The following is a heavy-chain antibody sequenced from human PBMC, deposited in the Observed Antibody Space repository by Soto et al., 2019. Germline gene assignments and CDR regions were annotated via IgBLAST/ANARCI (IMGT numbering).Heavy chain of an antibody. Sequence: PSETLSLTCTVSGVSISSSSYYWGWIRQPPGKGLEWIGSIYYSGSTYYNPSLKSRVTISVDTSKNQFSLKLSSVTAADTAVYYCARHGGYYDSSGYYLYYFDYWGQGTLVTVSS. V-gene: IGHV4-39*01. J-gene: IGHJ4*02. D-gene: IGHD3-22*01. CDR1: GVSISSSSYY. CDR3: ARHGGYYDSSGYYLYYFDY. CDR2: IYYSGST.